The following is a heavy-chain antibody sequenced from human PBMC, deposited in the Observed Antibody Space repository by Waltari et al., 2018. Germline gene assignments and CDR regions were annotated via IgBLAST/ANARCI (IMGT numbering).Heavy chain of an antibody. J-gene: IGHJ6*02. CDR1: GGTFSSYT. V-gene: IGHV1-69*02. Sequence: QVQLVQSGAEVKKPGSSVKVSCKASGGTFSSYTISWVRQDPGKGLEWMGRIIPILGIANYAQKFQGRVTITADKYTSTAYMELSSLRSEDTAVYYCARGFGSTSSYYYYYGMDVWGQGTTVTVSS. D-gene: IGHD2-2*01. CDR3: ARGFGSTSSYYYYYGMDV. CDR2: IIPILGIA.